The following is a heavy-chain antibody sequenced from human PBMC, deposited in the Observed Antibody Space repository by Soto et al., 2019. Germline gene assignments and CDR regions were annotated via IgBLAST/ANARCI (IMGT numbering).Heavy chain of an antibody. V-gene: IGHV3-11*01. CDR2: ISSTGSTP. J-gene: IGHJ5*02. D-gene: IGHD6-6*01. CDR3: ARGQLLVANGLDP. Sequence: LRVSCAASGFPFSDSYMAWIRQAPGKGLEEIATISSTGSTPYYADSVKGRFTISRDNAQNSLYLEMNNLRAEDTAVYYCARGQLLVANGLDPWGQGILVTV. CDR1: GFPFSDSY.